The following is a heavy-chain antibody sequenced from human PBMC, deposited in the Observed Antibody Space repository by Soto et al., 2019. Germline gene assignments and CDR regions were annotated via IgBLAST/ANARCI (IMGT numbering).Heavy chain of an antibody. V-gene: IGHV4-31*03. D-gene: IGHD5-12*01. J-gene: IGHJ4*02. CDR2: IYYSGST. Sequence: QVQLQESGPGLVKPSQTLSLTCTVSGGSISSGGYYWSWIRQHPGKGLEWIGYIYYSGSTYYNPSLKSRVTRSVDKSKNQFSLKLSSVTAADTAVYYCARVEEMATIIDYWGQGTLVTVSS. CDR1: GGSISSGGYY. CDR3: ARVEEMATIIDY.